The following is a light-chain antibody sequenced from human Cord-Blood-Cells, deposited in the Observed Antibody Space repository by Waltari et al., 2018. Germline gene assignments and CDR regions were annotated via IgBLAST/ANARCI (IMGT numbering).Light chain of an antibody. V-gene: IGLV2-23*01. CDR2: EGS. J-gene: IGLJ1*01. CDR1: SSDVGSYNL. CDR3: CSYAGSSTYV. Sequence: QSALTQPASVSGSPGQPITISCTGTSSDVGSYNLVSWYHQHPGKAPKLMIYEGSKRPSGVSNRFSGSKSGNTASLTISGLQAEDEADYYCCSYAGSSTYVFGTGTKVTVL.